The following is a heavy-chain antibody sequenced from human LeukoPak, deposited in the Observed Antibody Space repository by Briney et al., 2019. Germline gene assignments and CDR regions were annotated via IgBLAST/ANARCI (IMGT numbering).Heavy chain of an antibody. V-gene: IGHV1-8*01. CDR2: MNPNSGNT. J-gene: IGHJ4*02. CDR1: GYTFTSYD. Sequence: ASVKVSCMASGYTFTSYDINWVRQATGQGLEWMGYMNPNSGNTGYAQKFQGRITMTRDTSISTAYMELSSLRSEDTAVYYCARELRKDDCWGQGTLVTVSS. D-gene: IGHD1-26*01. CDR3: ARELRKDDC.